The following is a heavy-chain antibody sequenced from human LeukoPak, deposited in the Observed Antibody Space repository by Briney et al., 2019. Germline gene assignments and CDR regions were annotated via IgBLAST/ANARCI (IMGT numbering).Heavy chain of an antibody. CDR2: ISSSSYYI. CDR1: GFTFSTYT. D-gene: IGHD1-26*01. V-gene: IGHV3-21*01. CDR3: GAAYSGSSPFDY. Sequence: GGSLRLSCTASGFTFSTYTMNWVGRAPGKSVEWVSSISSSSYYIYYADSVKGRFTISRDNAKNSLFLKMNSLRAEDTAVYYCGAAYSGSSPFDYWGQGTLVTVSS. J-gene: IGHJ4*02.